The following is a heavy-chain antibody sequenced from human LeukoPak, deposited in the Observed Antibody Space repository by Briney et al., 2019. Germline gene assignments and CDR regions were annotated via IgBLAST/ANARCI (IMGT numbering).Heavy chain of an antibody. Sequence: PSETLSHTCTVSGGSISSYYWSWIRQPPGKGLEWIGYIYTSGSTNYNPSLKSRVTISVDTSKNQFSLKLSSVTAADTAVYYCARQIRGYSGYDKGFHYYYMDVWGKGTTVTVSS. CDR2: IYTSGST. J-gene: IGHJ6*03. V-gene: IGHV4-4*09. CDR1: GGSISSYY. CDR3: ARQIRGYSGYDKGFHYYYMDV. D-gene: IGHD5-12*01.